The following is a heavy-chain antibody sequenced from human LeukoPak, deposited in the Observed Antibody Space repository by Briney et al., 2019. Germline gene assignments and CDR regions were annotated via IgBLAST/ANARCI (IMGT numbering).Heavy chain of an antibody. V-gene: IGHV3-66*01. CDR2: FYSGGST. J-gene: IGHJ4*02. CDR1: GFTFTNAW. CDR3: ARDDYYGSRSGPD. D-gene: IGHD3-10*01. Sequence: GGSLRLSCAASGFTFTNAWMSWVRQPPGKGLEWVSHFYSGGSTFYADSVKGRFTLSRDNSKNTLYLHMNSLRADDTAVYYCARDDYYGSRSGPDWGQGTLVTVSS.